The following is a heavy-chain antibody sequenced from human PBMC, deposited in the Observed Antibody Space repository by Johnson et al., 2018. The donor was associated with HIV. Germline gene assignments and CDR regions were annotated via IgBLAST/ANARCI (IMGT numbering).Heavy chain of an antibody. D-gene: IGHD5-12*01. J-gene: IGHJ3*01. V-gene: IGHV3-73*01. CDR3: ASGDDDGF. CDR1: GFTFSGSA. CDR2: IRSKTNTYAT. Sequence: VQLVESGGGVVQPGGSLRLSCAASGFTFSGSALHWVRQASGKGLEWIGHIRSKTNTYATEYAASVKGRFTISRDDSQNTAYLQMNSLRAEDTAVYYCASGDDDGFWGQGTMVTVSS.